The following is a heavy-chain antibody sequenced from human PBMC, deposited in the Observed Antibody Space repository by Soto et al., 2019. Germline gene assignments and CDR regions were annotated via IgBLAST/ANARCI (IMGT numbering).Heavy chain of an antibody. CDR2: IYSSGNT. V-gene: IGHV4-30-4*01. CDR3: ARRVTGGGERFDP. J-gene: IGHJ5*02. CDR1: GASVSSGDYY. D-gene: IGHD7-27*01. Sequence: QVQLQVSGPGLVEPSQTLSLTCTVSGASVSSGDYYWTWIRQPPGKDLEWIGYIYSSGNTNYNPSLRSRVTMSKDTSKNQFSLKLSSVTAEDTAVYYCARRVTGGGERFDPWGQGTLVTVSS.